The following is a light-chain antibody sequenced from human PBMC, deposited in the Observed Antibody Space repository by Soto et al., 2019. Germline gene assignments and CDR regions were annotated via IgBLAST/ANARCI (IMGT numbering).Light chain of an antibody. V-gene: IGKV1-5*01. J-gene: IGKJ2*01. CDR1: QSISSW. CDR3: QQYNSSSYT. CDR2: DAS. Sequence: DIQMTQSPSTLSASVGDRATITCRASQSISSWLAWYQQKPGKAPKLLIYDASSLESGVPSRFSGSGSGTEFTLTISSLQPDDFATYYCQQYNSSSYTFGQGTKLEIK.